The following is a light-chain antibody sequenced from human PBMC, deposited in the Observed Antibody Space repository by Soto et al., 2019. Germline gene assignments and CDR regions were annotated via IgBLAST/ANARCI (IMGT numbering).Light chain of an antibody. V-gene: IGKV3-11*01. CDR2: DAS. Sequence: EIVLTQSPATLSLSPGDRATLSCRASQNVRTYLGWYQQKPGQAPRLLIYDASNRATGIPARFSGSGSGTDFTLTISSLVPEHFAVYYCQQRATWPPFTFGPGTKVDLK. CDR1: QNVRTY. CDR3: QQRATWPPFT. J-gene: IGKJ3*01.